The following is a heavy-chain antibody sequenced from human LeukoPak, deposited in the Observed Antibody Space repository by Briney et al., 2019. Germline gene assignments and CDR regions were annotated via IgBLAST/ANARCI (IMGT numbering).Heavy chain of an antibody. J-gene: IGHJ4*02. CDR2: INHSGST. V-gene: IGHV4-34*01. CDR3: ARKYSSSWSEDY. D-gene: IGHD6-13*01. Sequence: SETLSLTCAVHGGSFSGYCWSWIRQPPGKGMEWIGEINHSGSTNYNPSLKSRVTISVDTSKNQFSLKLSSVTAADTAVYYCARKYSSSWSEDYWGQGTLVTVSS. CDR1: GGSFSGYC.